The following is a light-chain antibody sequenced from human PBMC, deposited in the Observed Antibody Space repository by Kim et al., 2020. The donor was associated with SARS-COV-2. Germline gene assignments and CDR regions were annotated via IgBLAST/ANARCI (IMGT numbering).Light chain of an antibody. J-gene: IGLJ2*01. V-gene: IGLV3-27*01. Sequence: VSPGQTARISCSGDVLAKKYGRWFQQKPGQAPVLVIYKDTERPSGIPERFSGSSSGTTVTLTISGAQVGDEGDYYCYSYSAAGEPLLGGGTQLTVL. CDR1: VLAKKY. CDR3: YSYSAAGEPL. CDR2: KDT.